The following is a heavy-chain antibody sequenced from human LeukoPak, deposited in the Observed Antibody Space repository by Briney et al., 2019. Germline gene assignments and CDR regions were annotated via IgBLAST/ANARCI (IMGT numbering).Heavy chain of an antibody. CDR3: ARHGSGAFGFDI. J-gene: IGHJ3*02. CDR2: TYYSVST. CDR1: GGSISSYY. V-gene: IGHV4-59*08. Sequence: SETLSLTCTVSGGSISSYYWSWIRQPPGKGLEWIGYTYYSVSTNYNPSLKSRVTISADMSKNQFSLKLSSVAAADTAVYYCARHGSGAFGFDIWGQGTMVTVSS. D-gene: IGHD3-10*01.